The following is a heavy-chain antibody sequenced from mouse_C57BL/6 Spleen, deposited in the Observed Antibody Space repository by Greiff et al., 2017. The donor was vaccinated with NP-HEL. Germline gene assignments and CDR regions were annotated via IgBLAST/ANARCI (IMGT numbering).Heavy chain of an antibody. CDR2: ISSGSSTL. CDR3: ARPGTTVVPDWYFDV. J-gene: IGHJ1*03. Sequence: EVKLMESGGGLVKPGGSLKLSCAASGFTFSDYGMHWVRQAPEKGLEWVAYISSGSSTLYYADTVKGRFTISRDNAKNTLFLQMTSLRSEDTAMYYCARPGTTVVPDWYFDVWGTGTTVTVSS. CDR1: GFTFSDYG. D-gene: IGHD1-1*01. V-gene: IGHV5-17*01.